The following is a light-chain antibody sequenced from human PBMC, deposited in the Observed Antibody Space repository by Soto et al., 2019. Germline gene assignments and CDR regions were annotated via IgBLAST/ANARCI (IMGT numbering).Light chain of an antibody. V-gene: IGKV3-15*01. CDR1: QSVDSR. Sequence: ETVMTQSPATLSVSPGERVTLSCRASQSVDSRLAWYQQKPGQAPRLIIFGASTRAPAIPSSLSGSGSETEFTLTIISLQSEDFAVYYCQQYSSWPLTFGGGTKVDLK. CDR3: QQYSSWPLT. J-gene: IGKJ4*01. CDR2: GAS.